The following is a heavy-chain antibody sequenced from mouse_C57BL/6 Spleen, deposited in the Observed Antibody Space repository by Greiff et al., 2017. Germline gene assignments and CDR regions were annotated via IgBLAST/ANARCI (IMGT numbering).Heavy chain of an antibody. V-gene: IGHV1-18*01. CDR1: GYTFTDYN. J-gene: IGHJ1*03. D-gene: IGHD1-1*01. CDR2: INPNNGGT. CDR3: ERVRNYYGSSWYVDV. Sequence: EVQLQQSGPELVKPGASVKIPCKASGYTFTDYNMDWVQQSPGKSLEWIGDINPNNGGTIYNEKFKGKATLTVDKYTSTAYMELRRLTSEDTAGYYGERVRNYYGSSWYVDVWGTGTTVTVSS.